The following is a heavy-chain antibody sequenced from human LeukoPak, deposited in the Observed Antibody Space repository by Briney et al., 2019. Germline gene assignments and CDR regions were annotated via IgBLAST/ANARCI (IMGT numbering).Heavy chain of an antibody. V-gene: IGHV4-4*07. CDR3: AREREDDYPRLRWFDP. J-gene: IGHJ5*02. D-gene: IGHD4/OR15-4a*01. Sequence: MPSETLSLTCTVSGYSISSGYYWSWVRQPAGKGLEWIGRIYTSGSTNYNPSLKSRVTMSVDTSKNQFSLKLSSVTAADTAVYYCAREREDDYPRLRWFDPWGQGTLVTVSS. CDR1: GYSISSGYY. CDR2: IYTSGST.